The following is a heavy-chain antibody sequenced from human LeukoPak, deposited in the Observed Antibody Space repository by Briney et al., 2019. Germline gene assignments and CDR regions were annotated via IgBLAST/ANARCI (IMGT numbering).Heavy chain of an antibody. CDR1: GGSLSGHF. Sequence: SETLSLTCTVSGGSLSGHFWSWFRRPPGKGLENIGYIHSNGSTNYNPSYKSRVTVSLEMSKNQFSLSLSSVTAADTAVYYCARDPGDTDWYNFDFWRQGILVTVSS. V-gene: IGHV4-59*11. D-gene: IGHD3-9*01. J-gene: IGHJ4*02. CDR3: ARDPGDTDWYNFDF. CDR2: IHSNGST.